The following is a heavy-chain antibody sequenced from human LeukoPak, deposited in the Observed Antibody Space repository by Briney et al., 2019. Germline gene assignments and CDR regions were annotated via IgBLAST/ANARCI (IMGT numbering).Heavy chain of an antibody. CDR2: FNPNSGGT. D-gene: IGHD3-3*01. CDR1: GYTFTGYY. J-gene: IGHJ3*02. CDR3: ARGTAWTFTIFGVVLDHDAFDI. Sequence: GASVKVSCKASGYTFTGYYMHWVRQAPGQGLEWMGWFNPNSGGTNYAQKFQGRVTMTRDTSISTAYMELSRLRSDDTAVYYCARGTAWTFTIFGVVLDHDAFDIWGQGTMVTVSS. V-gene: IGHV1-2*02.